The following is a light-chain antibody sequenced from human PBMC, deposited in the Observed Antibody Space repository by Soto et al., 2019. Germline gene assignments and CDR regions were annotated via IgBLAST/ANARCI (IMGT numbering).Light chain of an antibody. Sequence: DIQMTQSPTSLSASVGDRVTITCRASQGIRNFVAWYQQKPGKAPKLLIYAASTLQSVVPSRFSGSGSGTDFSLPINSLQPEHVATYSCQKYSSVPVFGPGTKVEIK. CDR1: QGIRNF. V-gene: IGKV1-27*01. CDR3: QKYSSVPV. J-gene: IGKJ3*01. CDR2: AAS.